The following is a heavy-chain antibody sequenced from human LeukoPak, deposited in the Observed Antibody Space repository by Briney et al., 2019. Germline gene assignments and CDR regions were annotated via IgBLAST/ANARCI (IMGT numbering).Heavy chain of an antibody. CDR2: ISYDGSNK. Sequence: AGGSLRLSCAASGFTFSSYGMHWVRQAPGKGLEWVAVISYDGSNKYYADSVKGRFTISRDNSKNTLYLQMNSLRAEDTAVYYCARNGEYYFDYWGQGTLVTVSS. J-gene: IGHJ4*02. V-gene: IGHV3-30*03. D-gene: IGHD3-10*01. CDR1: GFTFSSYG. CDR3: ARNGEYYFDY.